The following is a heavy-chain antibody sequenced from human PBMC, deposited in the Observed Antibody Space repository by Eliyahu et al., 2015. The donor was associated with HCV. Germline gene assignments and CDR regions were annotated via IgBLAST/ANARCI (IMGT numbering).Heavy chain of an antibody. Sequence: QVELVESGGGVVXPGRSLRLSCAAXGFTFXRYXMHWVRQXPGKGLEGVALIWFDGTNKYYAGSVEGRFTISRDNSKNTVTLQMDSLRAEDTAVYYCARPYDDLWSGYVYWGPGTLVTVSS. CDR1: GFTFXRYX. V-gene: IGHV3-33*01. D-gene: IGHD3-3*01. J-gene: IGHJ4*02. CDR3: ARPYDDLWSGYVY. CDR2: IWFDGTNK.